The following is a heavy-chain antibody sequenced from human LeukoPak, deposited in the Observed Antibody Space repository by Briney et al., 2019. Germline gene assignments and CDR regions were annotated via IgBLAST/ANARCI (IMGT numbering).Heavy chain of an antibody. D-gene: IGHD2-8*02. Sequence: GGSLRLSCAASGFTFSNYNMNWVRQARGKGLEWVSSISSSSSYIYYADSVKGRFTISRDNTKNSLYLQMNSLRAEDTAVYYCARDSPYGTAGYWGQGTLVTVSS. J-gene: IGHJ4*02. CDR1: GFTFSNYN. CDR3: ARDSPYGTAGY. V-gene: IGHV3-21*01. CDR2: ISSSSSYI.